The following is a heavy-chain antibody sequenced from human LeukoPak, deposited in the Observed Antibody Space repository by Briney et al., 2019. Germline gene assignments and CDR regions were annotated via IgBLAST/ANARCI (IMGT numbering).Heavy chain of an antibody. J-gene: IGHJ3*02. CDR3: ARDRGVRGGERPDGFDI. V-gene: IGHV1-24*01. CDR1: GYTLTELA. CDR2: FDPEDGET. Sequence: ASVKVSCKVSGYTLTELAIQWVRQAPGKGLEWMGVFDPEDGETIYAQKFQGRVTMTEDTSTDTAYMELSSLRSDDTAVYYCARDRGVRGGERPDGFDIWGLGTMVTVSS. D-gene: IGHD3-10*01.